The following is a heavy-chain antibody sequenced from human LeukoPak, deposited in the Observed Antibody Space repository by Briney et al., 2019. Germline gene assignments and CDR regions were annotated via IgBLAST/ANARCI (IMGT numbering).Heavy chain of an antibody. CDR2: IYTSGSN. J-gene: IGHJ4*02. V-gene: IGHV4-4*07. D-gene: IGHD1-26*01. CDR1: GGSISSYY. Sequence: PSETLSLTCTVSGGSISSYYWSWVRQPAGKGLEWIGRIYTSGSNNYNPSLKSRVTMSVDTSKNQFSLKLSSVTAADTAVYYCARVTVEGATSYYFDYWGQGTLVTVSS. CDR3: ARVTVEGATSYYFDY.